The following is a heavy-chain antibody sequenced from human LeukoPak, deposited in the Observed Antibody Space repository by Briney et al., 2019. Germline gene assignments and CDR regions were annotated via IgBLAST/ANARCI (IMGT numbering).Heavy chain of an antibody. J-gene: IGHJ4*02. CDR1: GFTFSSYS. CDR3: ARESGDCYDY. CDR2: ISSSSSYI. Sequence: GGSLRLSCAASGFTFSSYSMHWVRQSPGKGLEWVSSISSSSSYIYYTDSLKGRFTISRDNAKKSLSLQMSSLRAEDTAVYYCARESGDCYDYWGQGTLVTVSS. V-gene: IGHV3-21*04. D-gene: IGHD2-8*02.